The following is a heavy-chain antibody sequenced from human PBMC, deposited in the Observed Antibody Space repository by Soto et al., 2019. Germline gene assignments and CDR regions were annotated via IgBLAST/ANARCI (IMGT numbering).Heavy chain of an antibody. CDR2: IGDSGST. D-gene: IGHD1-26*01. J-gene: IGHJ4*02. CDR1: GCSISSGGYY. Sequence: QVQLQESGPGLVKPSQTLSLTCTFSGCSISSGGYYWSWIRQHPGKCLEWIGNIGDSGSTYYNPSRKGRVTIAGDTSKKQWTRKLSSVTAADTAVDYGASRGATTEGVDYWGQGSLVTVAS. V-gene: IGHV4-31*03. CDR3: ASRGATTEGVDY.